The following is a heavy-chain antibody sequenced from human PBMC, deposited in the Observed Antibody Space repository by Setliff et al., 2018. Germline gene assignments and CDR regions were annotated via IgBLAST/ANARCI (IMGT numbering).Heavy chain of an antibody. V-gene: IGHV3-33*06. Sequence: LRLSCAASGFTFSSYGMHWVRQAPGKGLEWVAVIWYDGSNKYYADSVKGRFTISRDNSKNTLYLQMNSLRAEDTAVYYCAKDLLRGVVVPAAKETGGLHLYYYYYGMDVWGQGTTVTVSS. CDR3: AKDLLRGVVVPAAKETGGLHLYYYYYGMDV. CDR1: GFTFSSYG. J-gene: IGHJ6*02. CDR2: IWYDGSNK. D-gene: IGHD2-2*01.